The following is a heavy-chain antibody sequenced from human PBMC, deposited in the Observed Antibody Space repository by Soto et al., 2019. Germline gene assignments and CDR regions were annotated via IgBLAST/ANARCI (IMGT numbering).Heavy chain of an antibody. J-gene: IGHJ4*02. D-gene: IGHD3-22*01. CDR3: ARDGGTMRGVY. Sequence: QVQLVQSGAEVKKPGSSVKVSCKASGGTFSSYAISWVRQAPGQGLEWMGGIIPIFGTANYAPKFQGRVTITADEATSTDYMELSSLRSEDTAVYYCARDGGTMRGVYWGQGTLVTVYS. V-gene: IGHV1-69*01. CDR2: IIPIFGTA. CDR1: GGTFSSYA.